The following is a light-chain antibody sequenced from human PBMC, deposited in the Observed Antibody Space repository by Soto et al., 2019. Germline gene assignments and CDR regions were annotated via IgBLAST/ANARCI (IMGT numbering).Light chain of an antibody. CDR2: EVY. CDR1: SSDVGGYNY. CDR3: SSYVGTNSYV. V-gene: IGLV2-8*01. J-gene: IGLJ1*01. Sequence: QSVLTQPPSASGSPGQSVTISCTGTSSDVGGYNYVSWYQQHPGKAPKLIIYEVYKRPSGVPDRFPGSKSGNTAALTVSGLQAEDEADYYCSSYVGTNSYVFGTGTKLTVL.